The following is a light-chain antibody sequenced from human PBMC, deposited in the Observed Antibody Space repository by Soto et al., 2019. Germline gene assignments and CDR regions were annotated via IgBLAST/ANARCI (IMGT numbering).Light chain of an antibody. Sequence: IQMTQSPSSLSASVLDIVTITCQAIQDIINYLNWYQQKPGKAPKLLIYAASSLQSGVPSRFSGSGSGTDFTLTISSLQPEDFATYYCQQSYSTPITFGQGTRLEI. CDR2: AAS. CDR1: QDIINY. J-gene: IGKJ5*01. CDR3: QQSYSTPIT. V-gene: IGKV1-39*01.